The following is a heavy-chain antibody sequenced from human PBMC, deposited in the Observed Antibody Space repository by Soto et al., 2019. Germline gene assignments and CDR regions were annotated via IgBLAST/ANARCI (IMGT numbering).Heavy chain of an antibody. Sequence: QVQLVQSGAEVRTPGASVKISCKASGYTFRSYGVQWVRQAPGQSLEWVGWSNGGNGFTKYSQELQDRVTITSDTAASTIYMELRGLTSDDTAVYYCARLSYSDALDVWGQGTTVTVSS. D-gene: IGHD4-17*01. CDR2: SNGGNGFT. CDR3: ARLSYSDALDV. J-gene: IGHJ6*02. V-gene: IGHV1-3*02. CDR1: GYTFRSYG.